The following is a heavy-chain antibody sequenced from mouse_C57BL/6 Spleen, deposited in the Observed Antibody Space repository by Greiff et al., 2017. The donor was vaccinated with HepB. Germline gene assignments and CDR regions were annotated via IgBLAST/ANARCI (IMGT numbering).Heavy chain of an antibody. V-gene: IGHV1-50*01. CDR1: GYTFTSYW. D-gene: IGHD2-12*01. J-gene: IGHJ2*01. CDR3: ARIYYSDDEGVYY. Sequence: QVQLQQPGAELVKPGASVKLSCKASGYTFTSYWMQWVKQRPGQGLEWIGEIDPSDSYTNYNQKFKGKATLTVDTSSSTAYMQLSSLTSEDSAVYYCARIYYSDDEGVYYWGQGTTLTVSS. CDR2: IDPSDSYT.